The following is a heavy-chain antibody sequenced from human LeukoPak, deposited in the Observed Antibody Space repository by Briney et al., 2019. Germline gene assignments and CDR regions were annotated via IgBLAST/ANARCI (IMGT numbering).Heavy chain of an antibody. CDR3: ARSGSGRYYYMDV. CDR2: ISAYNGNT. D-gene: IGHD3-10*01. V-gene: IGHV1-18*04. Sequence: ASVKVSCKASGYTFTGYYMHWVRQAPGQGLEWMGWISAYNGNTNYAQKLQGRVTMTTDTSTSTAYMELRSLRSDDTAVYYCARSGSGRYYYMDVWGQGTTVTVSS. CDR1: GYTFTGYY. J-gene: IGHJ6*03.